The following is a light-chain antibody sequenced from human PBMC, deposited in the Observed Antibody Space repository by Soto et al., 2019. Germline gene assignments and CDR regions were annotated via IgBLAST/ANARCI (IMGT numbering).Light chain of an antibody. V-gene: IGLV2-8*01. CDR2: EVT. J-gene: IGLJ1*01. Sequence: QSALTQPPSASGSRGLSVTISCTGTSSDVGGYNFVSWYQQHPGKAPKLVIYEVTKRPSVVPDRFSGSKSGNTASLTVSGLLPEDEADYYCASYAGGNNVFGTGTNLTVL. CDR3: ASYAGGNNV. CDR1: SSDVGGYNF.